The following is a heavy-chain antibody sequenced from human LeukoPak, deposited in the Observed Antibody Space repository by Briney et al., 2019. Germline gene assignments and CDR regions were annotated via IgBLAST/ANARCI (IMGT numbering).Heavy chain of an antibody. CDR1: GGSISSYY. V-gene: IGHV4-59*01. D-gene: IGHD2-15*01. CDR2: IYYSGST. J-gene: IGHJ4*02. CDR3: ARAYCSGGSCYRAFDY. Sequence: PSETLSPTSTVSGGSISSYYWSWIRQPPGKGLEWIGYIYYSGSTNYNPSLKSRVTISVDTSKNQFSLKLSSVTAADTAVYYCARAYCSGGSCYRAFDYWGQGTLVTVSS.